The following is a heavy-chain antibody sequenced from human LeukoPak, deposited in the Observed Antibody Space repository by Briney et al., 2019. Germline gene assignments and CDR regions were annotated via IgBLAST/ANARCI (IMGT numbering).Heavy chain of an antibody. D-gene: IGHD3-22*01. Sequence: GASVKVSCKTSGYTFTNFGINWVRQAPGQGLEWMGWISTYNGNTNYAQKLQGRVTMTTDTSTSTAYMELRSLRSDDTAVYYCARRRRHRVYYDSSGYYHDGFDIWGQGTMVTVS. CDR3: ARRRRHRVYYDSSGYYHDGFDI. V-gene: IGHV1-18*01. J-gene: IGHJ3*02. CDR2: ISTYNGNT. CDR1: GYTFTNFG.